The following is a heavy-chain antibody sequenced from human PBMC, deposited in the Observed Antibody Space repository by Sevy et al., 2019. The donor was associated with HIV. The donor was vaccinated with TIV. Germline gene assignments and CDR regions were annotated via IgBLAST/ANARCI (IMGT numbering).Heavy chain of an antibody. V-gene: IGHV1-18*01. D-gene: IGHD2-8*01. J-gene: IGHJ6*02. CDR1: GYIFTSYG. CDR2: ISGYNGDT. CDR3: ASEGVADRSARLQYYYYGMDV. Sequence: ASVKVSCKASGYIFTSYGISWVRQAPGQGLEWMGWISGYNGDTNYPQKFQGRVTMTTDTSTSTAYMELRSLRSDDTAVYYCASEGVADRSARLQYYYYGMDVWGQGTTVTVS.